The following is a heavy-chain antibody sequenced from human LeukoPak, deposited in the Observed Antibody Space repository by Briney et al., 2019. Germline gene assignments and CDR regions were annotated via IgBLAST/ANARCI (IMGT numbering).Heavy chain of an antibody. CDR1: GGSISSGDYY. V-gene: IGHV4-30-4*01. D-gene: IGHD3-10*01. CDR3: ARGHYYGSGSYYNWFDP. Sequence: PSQTLSLTCTVSGGSISSGDYYWNWILQSPGKGLEWIGYIYDSGSIYHNPSLKSRVTISVDTSKNQFSLKLSSVTVADTAVYYCARGHYYGSGSYYNWFDPWGQGTLVTVSS. CDR2: IYDSGSI. J-gene: IGHJ5*02.